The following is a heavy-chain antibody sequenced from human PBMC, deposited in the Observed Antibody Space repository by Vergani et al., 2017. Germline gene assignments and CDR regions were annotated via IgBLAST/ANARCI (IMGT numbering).Heavy chain of an antibody. CDR3: ARSPTVTWFRAFDI. CDR1: GGSVSSGSYY. Sequence: QVQLQESGPGLVKPSETLSLTCTVSGGSVSSGSYYWSWIRQPPGKGLEWIGYIYYSGSTNYNPSLKSRVTISVDTSKNQFSLKLSSVTAADTAVYYCARSPTVTWFRAFDIWGQGTMVTVSS. D-gene: IGHD4-17*01. J-gene: IGHJ3*02. CDR2: IYYSGST. V-gene: IGHV4-61*01.